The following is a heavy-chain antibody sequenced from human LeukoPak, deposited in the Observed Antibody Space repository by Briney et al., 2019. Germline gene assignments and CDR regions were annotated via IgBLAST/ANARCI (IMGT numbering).Heavy chain of an antibody. J-gene: IGHJ4*02. D-gene: IGHD3-22*01. Sequence: SETLSLTCTVSGGSISSSSYYWGWIRQPPGKGLEWIGSIYYSGSTYYNSSLKSRVTISVDTSKNQFSLKLSSVTAADTAVYYCARDAMIVVDYFDYWGQGTLVTVSS. V-gene: IGHV4-39*02. CDR1: GGSISSSSYY. CDR3: ARDAMIVVDYFDY. CDR2: IYYSGST.